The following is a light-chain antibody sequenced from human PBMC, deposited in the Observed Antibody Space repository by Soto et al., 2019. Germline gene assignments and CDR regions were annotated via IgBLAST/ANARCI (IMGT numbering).Light chain of an antibody. CDR2: EVS. V-gene: IGLV2-18*02. CDR1: SSDVGSYNR. Sequence: QSALTQPPSVSGSPGQSVAISCTGTSSDVGSYNRVSWYQQPPGAAPKLMIYEVSNRPSGVPDRFSGSKSGNTAYLTISGLQAEDEAVYYFNSYAGSSTYVFGTGSKVTVL. J-gene: IGLJ1*01. CDR3: NSYAGSSTYV.